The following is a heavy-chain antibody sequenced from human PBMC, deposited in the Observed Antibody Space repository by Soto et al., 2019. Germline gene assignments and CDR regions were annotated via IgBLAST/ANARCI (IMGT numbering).Heavy chain of an antibody. D-gene: IGHD5-12*01. J-gene: IGHJ3*02. CDR3: ARTSNSGYLQNAFDS. CDR2: IYYSGST. Sequence: PSETLSLTCTVSGGSISSYYWSWIRQPPGKGLEWIGYIYYSGSTNYNPSLKSRVTISVDTSKNQFSLKLSSVTAADTAVYYCARTSNSGYLQNAFDSWGQGTMVNVSS. V-gene: IGHV4-59*08. CDR1: GGSISSYY.